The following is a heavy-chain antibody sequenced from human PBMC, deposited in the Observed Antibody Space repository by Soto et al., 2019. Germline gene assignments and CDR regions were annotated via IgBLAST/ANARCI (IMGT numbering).Heavy chain of an antibody. Sequence: XESLKVTRKGSGYSFTSYWIGWVRQMPGKGLEWMGIIYPGDSDTRYSPSFQGQVTISADKSISTAYLQWSSLKASDTAMYYCARYCTNGVCNNWFDHWGQGTLVTVSS. CDR3: ARYCTNGVCNNWFDH. CDR2: IYPGDSDT. CDR1: GYSFTSYW. D-gene: IGHD2-8*01. V-gene: IGHV5-51*01. J-gene: IGHJ5*02.